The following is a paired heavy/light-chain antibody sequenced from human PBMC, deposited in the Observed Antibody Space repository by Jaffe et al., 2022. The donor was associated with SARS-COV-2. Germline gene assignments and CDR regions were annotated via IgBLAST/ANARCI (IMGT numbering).Light chain of an antibody. Sequence: SYVLTQPPSVSVAPGQTARITCGGNNIGSKSVHWYQQKPGQAPVLVVYDDSDRPSGIPERFSGSNSGNTATLTISRVEAGDEADYYCQVWDSSSDHPGVFGGGTKLTVL. V-gene: IGLV3-21*02. CDR1: NIGSKS. CDR3: QVWDSSSDHPGV. J-gene: IGLJ2*01. CDR2: DDS.
Heavy chain of an antibody. D-gene: IGHD6-13*01. CDR1: GFTFSDYY. J-gene: IGHJ4*02. CDR3: ARDSSWGAAAVAFDY. Sequence: QVQLVESGGGLVKPGGSLRLSCAASGFTFSDYYMSWIRQAPGKGLEWVSYISSSGSTIYYADSVKGRFTISRDNAKNSLYLQMNSLRAEDTAVYYCARDSSWGAAAVAFDYWGQGTLVTVSS. CDR2: ISSSGSTI. V-gene: IGHV3-11*01.